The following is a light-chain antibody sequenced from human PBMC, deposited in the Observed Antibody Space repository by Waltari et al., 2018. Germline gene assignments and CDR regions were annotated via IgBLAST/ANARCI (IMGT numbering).Light chain of an antibody. J-gene: IGKJ2*01. CDR3: QQTYTTPYT. Sequence: DIQLTQSPSSLSASPRDSVTITCRASQSINSYLNWYQQKPGKAPKLLIYDTSSLQSGVPSRFSGSGSATDFSLTTNSLHPEYFAAYYCQQTYTTPYTFGQGTKLDIK. CDR2: DTS. V-gene: IGKV1-39*01. CDR1: QSINSY.